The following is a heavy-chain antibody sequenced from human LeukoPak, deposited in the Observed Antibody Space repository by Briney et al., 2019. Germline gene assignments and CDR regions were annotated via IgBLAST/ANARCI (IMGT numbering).Heavy chain of an antibody. D-gene: IGHD3-3*01. CDR1: GYSISSGYY. CDR2: IYHSGST. V-gene: IGHV4-38-2*02. Sequence: TSETLSLTCAVSGYSISSGYYWGWIRQPPGKGLEWIGSIYHSGSTYYNPPLKSRVTISVDTSKNQFSLKLSSVTAADTAVYYCARDGFGVVIYFDYWGQGTLVTVSS. J-gene: IGHJ4*02. CDR3: ARDGFGVVIYFDY.